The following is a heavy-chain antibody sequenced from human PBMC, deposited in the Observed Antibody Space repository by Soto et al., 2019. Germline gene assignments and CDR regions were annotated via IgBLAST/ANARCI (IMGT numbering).Heavy chain of an antibody. J-gene: IGHJ6*02. CDR3: ASTAYGSGNYYYYGMDV. CDR2: IYPGDSDT. CDR1: GYSFTSYW. Sequence: PGESLKISCKGSGYSFTSYWIGWVRQMPGKGLEWMGIIYPGDSDTRYSPSFQGQVTISADKSISTAYLQWSSLKASDTAMYYCASTAYGSGNYYYYGMDVWGQGTTVTVSS. V-gene: IGHV5-51*01. D-gene: IGHD3-10*01.